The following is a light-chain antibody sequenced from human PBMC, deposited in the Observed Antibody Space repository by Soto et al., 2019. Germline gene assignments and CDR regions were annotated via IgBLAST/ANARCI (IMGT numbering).Light chain of an antibody. CDR1: QDITSY. V-gene: IGKV1-33*01. Sequence: DIQMTQSPSSLSASVGDRVTITCQASQDITSYLNWYQHKPGKAPKLLIYDASLLEAGVPPRFSGSGSGTDFTLTISSLQPDDFATYYYQHYNSYSEAFGQGTKVEL. J-gene: IGKJ1*01. CDR3: QHYNSYSEA. CDR2: DAS.